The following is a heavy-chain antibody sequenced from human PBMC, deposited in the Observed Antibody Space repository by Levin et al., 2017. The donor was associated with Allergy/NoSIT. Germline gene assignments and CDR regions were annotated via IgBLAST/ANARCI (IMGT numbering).Heavy chain of an antibody. D-gene: IGHD5-24*01. CDR2: IYYTGST. J-gene: IGHJ6*03. CDR3: ARRVGTRPNYYMDV. Sequence: SETLSLTCTVSGGSISGVGYYWGWIRQPPGKGLEWIGSIYYTGSTYYNPSLKSRVIIAVDPSKNQFSLKLSSVTAADTAIYYCARRVGTRPNYYMDVWGNGITVTVSS. V-gene: IGHV4-39*01. CDR1: GGSISGVGYY.